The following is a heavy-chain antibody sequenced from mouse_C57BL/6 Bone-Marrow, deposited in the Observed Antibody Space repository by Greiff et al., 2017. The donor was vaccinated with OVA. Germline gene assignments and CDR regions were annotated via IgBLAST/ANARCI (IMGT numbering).Heavy chain of an antibody. V-gene: IGHV7-1*01. Sequence: EVKLMESGGGLVQSGRSLRLSCATSGFTFSDFYMEWVRQAPGKGLEWIAASRNKANDYTTEYSASVKGRFIVSRDTSQSILYLQMNALRAEDTAIYYCARDYDYDVFAYWGQGTLVTVSA. CDR1: GFTFSDFY. D-gene: IGHD2-4*01. CDR3: ARDYDYDVFAY. J-gene: IGHJ3*01. CDR2: SRNKANDYTT.